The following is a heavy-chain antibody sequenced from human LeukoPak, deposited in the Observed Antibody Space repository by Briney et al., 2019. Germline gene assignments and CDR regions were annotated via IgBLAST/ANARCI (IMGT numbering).Heavy chain of an antibody. CDR1: GFTFSTYA. CDR3: ATASYSSGPYYYGMDV. V-gene: IGHV3-23*01. J-gene: IGHJ6*02. CDR2: ISGSDGST. D-gene: IGHD6-19*01. Sequence: GGSLRLSCAASGFTFSTYAMSWVRQAPGKGLEWVSAISGSDGSTFYADSVKGRFSISRDNSKNTLYLHMDSLRAEDTALYYCATASYSSGPYYYGMDVWGHGTTVTVSS.